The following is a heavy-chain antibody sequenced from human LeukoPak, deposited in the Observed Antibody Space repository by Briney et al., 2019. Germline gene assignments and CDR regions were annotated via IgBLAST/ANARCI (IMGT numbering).Heavy chain of an antibody. J-gene: IGHJ4*02. CDR3: ARDETRRGCSGVTCYSDFDY. CDR2: MSGIGDT. V-gene: IGHV3-23*01. CDR1: GSTFNKYA. D-gene: IGHD2-15*01. Sequence: PGGALRLSCAASGSTFNKYAMSWVRQPPGKGLEWVSSMSGIGDTYYANSVKGRFTISRDNSKNTVSLQMSSLRAEDTAVYYCARDETRRGCSGVTCYSDFDYWGQGTLVTVSS.